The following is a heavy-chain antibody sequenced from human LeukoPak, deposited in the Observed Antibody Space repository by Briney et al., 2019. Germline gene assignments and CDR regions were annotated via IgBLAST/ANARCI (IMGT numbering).Heavy chain of an antibody. J-gene: IGHJ5*02. V-gene: IGHV1-69*05. D-gene: IGHD3-16*02. CDR2: IIPIFGTA. Sequence: ASVKVSCKASGGTFSSYAISWVRQAPGQGLEWMGGIIPIFGTANYAQKFQGRVTMTRDMSTTTDYMELSSLRSEDTAVYYCARDNSVGDIAWWFDPWGQGTLVTVSS. CDR3: ARDNSVGDIAWWFDP. CDR1: GGTFSSYA.